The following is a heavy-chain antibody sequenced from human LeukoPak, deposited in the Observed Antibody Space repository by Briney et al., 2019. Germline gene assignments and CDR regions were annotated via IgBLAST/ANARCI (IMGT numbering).Heavy chain of an antibody. V-gene: IGHV1-2*02. CDR2: INPNSGGT. J-gene: IGHJ4*02. D-gene: IGHD1-1*01. Sequence: ASMKVSCKASGYTFTGYYMHWVRQAPGQGLEWMGWINPNSGGTNYAQKFQGRVTMTRDTSISTAYMELSRLRSDDTAVYYCARGQLRLRFPLYNWNVGGYWGQGTLVTVSS. CDR1: GYTFTGYY. CDR3: ARGQLRLRFPLYNWNVGGY.